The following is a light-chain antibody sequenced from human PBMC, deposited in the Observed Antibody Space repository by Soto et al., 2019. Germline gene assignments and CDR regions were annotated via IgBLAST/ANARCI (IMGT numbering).Light chain of an antibody. V-gene: IGKV1-39*01. J-gene: IGKJ1*01. CDR1: QGISSY. Sequence: DIHLTQSPSFLSASVGDRVTITCRASQGISSYLAWYQQKPGKAPKLLIYAASSLQSGVPSRFSGSGSGTDFTLTISSLQPEHFATYYCQQSYSTSWTFGQGTKVDIK. CDR2: AAS. CDR3: QQSYSTSWT.